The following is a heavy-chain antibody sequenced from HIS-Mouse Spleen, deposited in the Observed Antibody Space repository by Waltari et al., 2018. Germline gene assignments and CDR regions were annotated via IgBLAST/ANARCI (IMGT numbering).Heavy chain of an antibody. CDR3: ARALEYSSSWYYYYYGMDV. CDR1: GYSISSGYY. V-gene: IGHV4-38-2*02. J-gene: IGHJ6*02. D-gene: IGHD6-13*01. CDR2: IYHSGGT. Sequence: QVQLQESGPGLVKPSETLSLTCTVSGYSISSGYYWGWIRQPPGKGLEWIGSIYHSGGTYSNPSLKSRVTRSVDTAKNQFSLKLSSVTAADTAVYYCARALEYSSSWYYYYYGMDVWGQGTTVTVSS.